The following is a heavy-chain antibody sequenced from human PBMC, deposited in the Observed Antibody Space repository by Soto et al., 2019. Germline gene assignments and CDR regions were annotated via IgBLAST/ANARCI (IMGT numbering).Heavy chain of an antibody. CDR1: GCTFSSYA. V-gene: IGHV3-23*01. Sequence: PGGSVRLSCADSGCTFSSYAMGWVRQAPGKGLEWVSAISGSGGSTYYADSVKGRFTISRDNSKNTLYLQMNSLRAEDTAVYYCAKGYSGPKWYYFDYWGQGTLVTVSS. D-gene: IGHD5-12*01. J-gene: IGHJ4*02. CDR3: AKGYSGPKWYYFDY. CDR2: ISGSGGST.